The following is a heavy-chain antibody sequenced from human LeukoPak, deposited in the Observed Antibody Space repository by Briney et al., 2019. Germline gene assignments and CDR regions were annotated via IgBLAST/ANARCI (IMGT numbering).Heavy chain of an antibody. Sequence: SGGSLRLSCAASGFTVSSNYMSWVRQAPGKGLEWVSVIYSGGSTYYADSVKGRFTISRDNSKNTLYLQMNSLRADDTAIYYCVRWGARSEIGNSWGQGTLVTVSS. J-gene: IGHJ4*02. CDR1: GFTVSSNY. CDR3: VRWGARSEIGNS. V-gene: IGHV3-66*01. CDR2: IYSGGST. D-gene: IGHD3-10*01.